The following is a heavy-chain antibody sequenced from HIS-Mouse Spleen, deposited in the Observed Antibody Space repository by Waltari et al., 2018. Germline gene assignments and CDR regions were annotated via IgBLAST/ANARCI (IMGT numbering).Heavy chain of an antibody. CDR1: GGSFLGYY. V-gene: IGHV4-34*01. Sequence: QVQLQQWGAGLLKPSETLSLTCAVYGGSFLGYYWSWIRQPPGKGLEWIGEINHSGSTNYNPSLKSRVTISVDTSKNQFSLKLSSVTAADTAVYYCARLGFDYWGQGTLVTVSS. CDR3: ARLGFDY. J-gene: IGHJ4*02. CDR2: INHSGST. D-gene: IGHD7-27*01.